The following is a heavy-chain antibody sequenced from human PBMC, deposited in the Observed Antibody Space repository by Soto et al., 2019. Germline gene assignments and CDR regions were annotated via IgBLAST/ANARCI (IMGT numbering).Heavy chain of an antibody. J-gene: IGHJ4*02. V-gene: IGHV4-31*03. CDR3: ARAPRGSQSYFDY. CDR1: GGSISSGNYY. CDR2: IYYSGST. Sequence: TLSLSCTVSGGSISSGNYYWSWIRQHPGKGLEWIGYIYYSGSTYYNPSLKSRVTISRDTSKNQFSLKLSSVTAADTAVYYCARAPRGSQSYFDYWGQGTLVTVSS.